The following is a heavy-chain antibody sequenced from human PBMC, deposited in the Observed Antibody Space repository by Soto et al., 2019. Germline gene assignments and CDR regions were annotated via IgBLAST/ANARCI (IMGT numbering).Heavy chain of an antibody. CDR3: ARVVRFCSSPSCRGRNWFDP. V-gene: IGHV4-30-4*01. D-gene: IGHD2-2*01. CDR2: MFYTGTT. Sequence: TSETLSLTCSVSGGSISSGDYYWSWIRQPPGKGLEWIGYMFYTGTTYYNPPLKSRITISMDTSKNQFSLRLTSVTAADTAEYQCARVVRFCSSPSCRGRNWFDPWGQGTRVTVSS. CDR1: GGSISSGDYY. J-gene: IGHJ5*02.